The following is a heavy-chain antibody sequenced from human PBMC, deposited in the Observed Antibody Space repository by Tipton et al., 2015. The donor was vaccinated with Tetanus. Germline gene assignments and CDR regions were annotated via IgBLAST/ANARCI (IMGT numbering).Heavy chain of an antibody. V-gene: IGHV3-53*01. CDR2: IYSGGNT. CDR3: NGGSTGAYFDY. CDR1: GFTVSSNY. Sequence: SLRLSCAASGFTVSSNYMTWVRQAPGKGLEWVSLIYSGGNTYYADYVKGRFAITRDNSKNTLYLQMNSLRAEDTAVYYCNGGSTGAYFDYWGQGPLVCVSS. J-gene: IGHJ4*02. D-gene: IGHD2-2*01.